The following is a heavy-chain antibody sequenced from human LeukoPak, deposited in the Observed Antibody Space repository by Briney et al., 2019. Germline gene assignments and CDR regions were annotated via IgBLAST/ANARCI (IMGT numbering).Heavy chain of an antibody. D-gene: IGHD3-3*01. CDR3: ARGYEFAGWFDP. J-gene: IGHJ5*02. CDR2: INHSGST. V-gene: IGHV4-34*01. CDR1: GGSFSGYY. Sequence: SETLSLTCAVYGGSFSGYYWSWIRQPPGKGLEWIGEINHSGSTNYNPSLKSRVTISVDTSKNQFSLKLSSVTAADTAVYYCARGYEFAGWFDPWGQGTLVTVSS.